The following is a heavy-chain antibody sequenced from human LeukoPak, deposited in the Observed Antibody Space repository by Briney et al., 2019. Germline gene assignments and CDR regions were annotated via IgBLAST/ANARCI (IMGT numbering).Heavy chain of an antibody. D-gene: IGHD6-19*01. CDR2: INQSGST. J-gene: IGHJ4*02. CDR3: ARLGRDSSGWYYFDY. Sequence: GSLRLSCAAAGFTFSSYAMHWIRQPPGKGLEWTGEINQSGSTNYNPSLKSRVTISVDTSKNQFSLKLSSVTAADTAVYYCARLGRDSSGWYYFDYWGQGTLVTVSS. CDR1: GFTFSSYA. V-gene: IGHV4-34*01.